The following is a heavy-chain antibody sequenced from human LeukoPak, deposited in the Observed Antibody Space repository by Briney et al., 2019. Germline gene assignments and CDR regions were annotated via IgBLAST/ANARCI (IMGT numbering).Heavy chain of an antibody. D-gene: IGHD6-13*01. Sequence: PGGSLRLSCAATGFTFRNYAMHWVRQAPGKGLDWVAVTSSDGSNEYYADSVRGRFSISRDNSKNTVYLQVNSLRAEDTALYYCARPYTSSWYLFDYWGQGTLVTVSS. V-gene: IGHV3-30*04. CDR1: GFTFRNYA. CDR3: ARPYTSSWYLFDY. J-gene: IGHJ4*02. CDR2: TSSDGSNE.